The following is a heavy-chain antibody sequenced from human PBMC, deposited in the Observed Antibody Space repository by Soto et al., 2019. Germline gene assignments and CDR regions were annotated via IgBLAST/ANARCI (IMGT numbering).Heavy chain of an antibody. Sequence: EVQLVESGGGLVQPGGSLRLSCAASGFTFSSYDMHWVRQATGKGLEWVSAIGTAGDTYYPGSVKGRFTISRENAKNSFYLQMNSLRAEDTAVYYCARDLGSVYSSGWYFDYWGQGSLVPVSS. CDR3: ARDLGSVYSSGWYFDY. D-gene: IGHD6-19*01. CDR1: GFTFSSYD. CDR2: IGTAGDT. J-gene: IGHJ4*02. V-gene: IGHV3-13*01.